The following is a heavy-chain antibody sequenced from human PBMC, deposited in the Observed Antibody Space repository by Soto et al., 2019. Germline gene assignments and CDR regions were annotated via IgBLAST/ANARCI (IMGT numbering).Heavy chain of an antibody. CDR1: GGSISTYY. CDR3: ARHRHQLLSIDY. Sequence: SETLSLTCTVSGGSISTYYWSWIRQPPGKGLEWIGYIYYSGSTNYNPSLKSRVTISVDTSKNQFSLKLSSVTAADTAVYYCARHRHQLLSIDYWGQGTLVTVSS. CDR2: IYYSGST. D-gene: IGHD2-2*01. V-gene: IGHV4-59*08. J-gene: IGHJ4*02.